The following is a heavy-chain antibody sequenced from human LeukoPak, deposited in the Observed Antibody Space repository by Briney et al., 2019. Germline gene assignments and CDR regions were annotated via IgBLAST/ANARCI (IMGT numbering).Heavy chain of an antibody. CDR3: AKDRCSNGIGCYYYYMDV. CDR1: GFTFRSYG. Sequence: GGSLRLSCAASGFTFRSYGMHWVRQAPGKGLEWVAYIQNDGSNEQYADSVKGRFSISRDSSKNILYLQMNSLRAEDTAVYYCAKDRCSNGIGCYYYYMDVWGKGTTVTISS. V-gene: IGHV3-30*02. CDR2: IQNDGSNE. D-gene: IGHD2-8*01. J-gene: IGHJ6*03.